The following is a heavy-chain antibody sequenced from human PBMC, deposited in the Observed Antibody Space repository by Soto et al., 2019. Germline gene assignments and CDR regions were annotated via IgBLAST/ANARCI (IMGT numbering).Heavy chain of an antibody. CDR3: ARASWYYDSSGYHPYYFDY. J-gene: IGHJ4*02. Sequence: ASVKLSCKASGYSFTSYAMHWVRQAPGQRLEWMGWINAGNGNTKYSQNFQGRVTITRDTSASTAYMELSSLRSEDTAVYYCARASWYYDSSGYHPYYFDYWGQGTLVTVSS. CDR1: GYSFTSYA. V-gene: IGHV1-3*01. D-gene: IGHD3-22*01. CDR2: INAGNGNT.